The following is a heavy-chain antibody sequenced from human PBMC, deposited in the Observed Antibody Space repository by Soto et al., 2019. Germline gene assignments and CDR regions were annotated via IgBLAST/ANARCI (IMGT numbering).Heavy chain of an antibody. CDR2: INQDGSEK. V-gene: IGHV3-7*03. CDR3: TRVMLVVCFEH. D-gene: IGHD3-22*01. CDR1: GFSLSSHW. Sequence: EVQLVESGGGLVQPGGSLRLSCAASGFSLSSHWMSWVRQAPGKGLEWVANINQDGSEKYYVDSVKGRFTMSRDNAKNSLYLQMHSLRAEGMAVYYCTRVMLVVCFEHWGQGSLVTVSS. J-gene: IGHJ4*02.